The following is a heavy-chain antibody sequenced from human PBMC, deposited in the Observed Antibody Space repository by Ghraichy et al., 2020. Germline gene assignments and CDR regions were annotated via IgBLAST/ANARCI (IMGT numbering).Heavy chain of an antibody. V-gene: IGHV3-66*01. J-gene: IGHJ5*02. CDR2: IYSGGTT. Sequence: GSLRLSCAASGFTVINNFMTWVRQAPGKGLEWVALIYSGGTTSYADSVKGRFTLSRDSSNNTVYLQMNSLRVDDTAVYYCARGGSSSESGSWGQGTLVTVSS. CDR3: ARGGSSSESGS. D-gene: IGHD6-25*01. CDR1: GFTVINNF.